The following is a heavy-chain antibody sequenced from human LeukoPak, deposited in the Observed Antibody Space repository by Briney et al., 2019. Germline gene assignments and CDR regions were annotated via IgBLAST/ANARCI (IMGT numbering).Heavy chain of an antibody. V-gene: IGHV3-23*01. D-gene: IGHD3-3*01. J-gene: IGHJ6*02. CDR1: GFTFSSHA. Sequence: GGSLRLSCAASGFTFSSHAMGWVRQAPGKGLEWVSSITGSGGSTYYGDSVKGRFTISRDNSKNTLYLQMNSLRAEDTAVYYCAKDGGGSLEWLPPMDVWGRGTTVTVSS. CDR2: ITGSGGST. CDR3: AKDGGGSLEWLPPMDV.